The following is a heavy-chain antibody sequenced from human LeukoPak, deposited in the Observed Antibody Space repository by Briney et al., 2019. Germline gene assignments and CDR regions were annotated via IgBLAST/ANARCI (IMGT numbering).Heavy chain of an antibody. CDR3: ARGLTYYYDSSGFPHDAFDI. V-gene: IGHV4-34*01. CDR2: INHSGST. D-gene: IGHD3-22*01. Sequence: SETLSLTRAVYGGSFSGYYWSWIRQPPGKGLEWIGEINHSGSTNYNPSLKSRVTISVDTSKNQFSLKLSSVTAADTAVYYCARGLTYYYDSSGFPHDAFDIWGQGTMVTVSS. J-gene: IGHJ3*02. CDR1: GGSFSGYY.